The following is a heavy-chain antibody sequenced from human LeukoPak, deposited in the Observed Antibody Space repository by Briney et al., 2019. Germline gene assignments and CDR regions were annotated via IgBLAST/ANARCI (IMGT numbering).Heavy chain of an antibody. CDR3: ARDHAAASGWWFDP. J-gene: IGHJ5*02. V-gene: IGHV4-31*03. CDR2: IYYSGST. Sequence: PSETLSLTCTVSGGSFSSGSYYWSWIRQHPGKGLEWIGYIYYSGSTYYNPSLKSRVTISVDTSKNQFSLKLSSVTAADTAVYYCARDHAAASGWWFDPWGQGTLVTVSS. CDR1: GGSFSSGSYY. D-gene: IGHD1-1*01.